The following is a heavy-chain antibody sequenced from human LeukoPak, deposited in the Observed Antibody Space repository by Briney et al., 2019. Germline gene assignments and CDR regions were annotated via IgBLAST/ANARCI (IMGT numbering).Heavy chain of an antibody. CDR3: AREYYYDSSGHWGFDY. Sequence: PSQTQSLTCTVSGGSISSGGYYWSWIRQHPGKGLEWIGYIYYSGSTYYNPSLKSLVTISVDTSKNQFSLRLSSVTAADTAVYYCAREYYYDSSGHWGFDYWGQGTLVTVSS. D-gene: IGHD3-22*01. CDR1: GGSISSGGYY. V-gene: IGHV4-31*01. CDR2: IYYSGST. J-gene: IGHJ4*02.